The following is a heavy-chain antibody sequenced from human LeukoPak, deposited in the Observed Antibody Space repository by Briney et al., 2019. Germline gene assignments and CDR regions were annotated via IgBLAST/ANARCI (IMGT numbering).Heavy chain of an antibody. CDR2: INQTGKTNYNPSLT. CDR1: GGSFSGFY. J-gene: IGHJ6*03. CDR3: ARVRPDPLEYGYSMDV. D-gene: IGHD2/OR15-2a*01. Sequence: SETLSLTCAVQGGSFSGFYWSWIRQTPAKGLEWIGEINQTGKTNYNPSLTDYNPSLKSRVTISVDSFKNQLSLKVISVTAADTGVYYCARVRPDPLEYGYSMDVWGKGTTVTVSS. V-gene: IGHV4-34*01.